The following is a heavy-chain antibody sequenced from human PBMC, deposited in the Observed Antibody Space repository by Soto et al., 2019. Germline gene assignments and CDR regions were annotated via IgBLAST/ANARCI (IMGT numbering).Heavy chain of an antibody. J-gene: IGHJ4*02. CDR1: GYTFTSYT. CDR3: AILVSTYYFDY. Sequence: QVQLVQSGAEVKEPGASVKVSCKASGYTFTSYTMHWVRQAPGPGLEWMGWINAGDGNTKYSQKFQGRVTITRDTSASTAYMELTSLRSEDTAVYYCAILVSTYYFDYWGQGTLVTVSS. D-gene: IGHD1-1*01. CDR2: INAGDGNT. V-gene: IGHV1-3*01.